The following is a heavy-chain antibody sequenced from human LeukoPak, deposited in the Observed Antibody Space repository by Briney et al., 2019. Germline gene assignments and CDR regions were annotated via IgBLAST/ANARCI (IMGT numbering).Heavy chain of an antibody. CDR1: GGSISSCY. Sequence: PSETLSLTCTVSGGSISSCYWSWIRQPPGKGLEWIGYIYYSGSTNYNPSLKSRVTISVDTSKNQFSLKLSSVTAADTAVYYCARPYCSSTSCSIDYWGQGTLVTVSS. D-gene: IGHD2-2*01. J-gene: IGHJ4*02. V-gene: IGHV4-59*08. CDR2: IYYSGST. CDR3: ARPYCSSTSCSIDY.